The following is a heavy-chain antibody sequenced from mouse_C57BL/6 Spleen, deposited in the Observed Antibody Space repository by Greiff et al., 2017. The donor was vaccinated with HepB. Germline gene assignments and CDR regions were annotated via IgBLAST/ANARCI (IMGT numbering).Heavy chain of an antibody. CDR1: GFTFTSYG. D-gene: IGHD1-1*01. J-gene: IGHJ2*01. CDR3: ASARITTVVATDY. Sequence: VQLQQSGAELARPGASVKLSCKASGFTFTSYGISWVKQRTGQGLEWIGEIYPRSGNTYYNEKFKGKATLTADKSSSTAYMELRSLTSEDSAVYFCASARITTVVATDYWGQGTTLTVSS. CDR2: IYPRSGNT. V-gene: IGHV1-81*01.